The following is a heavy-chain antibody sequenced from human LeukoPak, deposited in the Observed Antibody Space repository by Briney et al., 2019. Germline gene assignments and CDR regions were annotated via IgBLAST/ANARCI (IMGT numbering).Heavy chain of an antibody. Sequence: SETLSLTCTVSGGSISRYYWSWIRQPPGKGLEWIGYIYYSGTTNYNPSLRSRVTISVDTSKNQFSLKLRSVTAADTAVYYCARYTAMVAFHAHGFDIWGKRTMVTVS. CDR1: GGSISRYY. D-gene: IGHD5-18*01. CDR2: IYYSGTT. V-gene: IGHV4-59*01. CDR3: ARYTAMVAFHAHGFDI. J-gene: IGHJ3*02.